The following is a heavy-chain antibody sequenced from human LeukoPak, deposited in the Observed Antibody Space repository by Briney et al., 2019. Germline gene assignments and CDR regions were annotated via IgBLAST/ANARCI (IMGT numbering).Heavy chain of an antibody. J-gene: IGHJ4*02. CDR1: GGSINSGDYY. D-gene: IGHD1-7*01. Sequence: SETLSLTCTVSGGSINSGDYYWSWIRQPPGKGLEWIGYIYYSGSTYYNPSLKSRVTISVDTSKNQFSLKLSSVTAADTAVYYCARSRNNWNYAGGSYFDYWGQGTLVTVSS. V-gene: IGHV4-30-4*08. CDR2: IYYSGST. CDR3: ARSRNNWNYAGGSYFDY.